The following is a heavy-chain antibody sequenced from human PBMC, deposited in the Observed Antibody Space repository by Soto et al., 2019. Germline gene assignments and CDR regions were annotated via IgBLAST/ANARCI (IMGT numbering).Heavy chain of an antibody. Sequence: SETLSLTCTVSGGSISNYYWSWIRQAPGKGLEWIGYIYYTTNYNPSLKSRVTISADTSKNQISLKLTSVTAADTAVYYCARTSPVAGGFDYWGQGTLVTVPQ. J-gene: IGHJ4*02. V-gene: IGHV4-59*01. CDR2: IYYTT. CDR1: GGSISNYY. CDR3: ARTSPVAGGFDY. D-gene: IGHD6-19*01.